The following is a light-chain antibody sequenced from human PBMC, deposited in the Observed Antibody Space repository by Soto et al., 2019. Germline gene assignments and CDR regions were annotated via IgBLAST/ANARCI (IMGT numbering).Light chain of an antibody. V-gene: IGLV2-14*01. CDR2: EVS. Sequence: QSALTQPASVSGSPGQSITISCTGTSSDVGGYEYVSWYQQHPGKAPKLMIYEVSNRPSGVADRFSGSKSGNTASLTISGLQAEDEADYYCSSYTSSSTPYVFGTGTKLTV. CDR1: SSDVGGYEY. CDR3: SSYTSSSTPYV. J-gene: IGLJ1*01.